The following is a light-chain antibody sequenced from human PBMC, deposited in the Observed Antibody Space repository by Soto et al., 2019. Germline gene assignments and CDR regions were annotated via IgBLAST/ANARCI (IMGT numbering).Light chain of an antibody. Sequence: DIQMTQSPSSLSASVGDRVTITCRASQGIGNYLAWYQHKPGKVPKLLIYGASTLQSRVPSRFSGGGSGTEFTLTISGLQIEDLATYYCQQYNSYPWTFGQGTKVEIK. V-gene: IGKV1-27*01. CDR2: GAS. CDR3: QQYNSYPWT. J-gene: IGKJ1*01. CDR1: QGIGNY.